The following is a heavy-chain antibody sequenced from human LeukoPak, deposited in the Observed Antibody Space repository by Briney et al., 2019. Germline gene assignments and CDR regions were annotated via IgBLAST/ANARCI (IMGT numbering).Heavy chain of an antibody. J-gene: IGHJ4*02. Sequence: PSGTLSLTCIVSGDSISGYYWSWIRQPPGKGLEWIGNIYSSGSTNYNSSLKGRVSISLEASRSRFSLRLRSVTAADTAVYYCARERSRSVVTTYSHIFASWGQGTLVTVSS. CDR1: GDSISGYY. CDR3: ARERSRSVVTTYSHIFAS. D-gene: IGHD2-21*02. CDR2: IYSSGST. V-gene: IGHV4-59*13.